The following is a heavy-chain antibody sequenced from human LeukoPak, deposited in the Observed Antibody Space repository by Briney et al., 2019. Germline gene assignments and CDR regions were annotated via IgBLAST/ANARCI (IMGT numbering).Heavy chain of an antibody. CDR1: RFTFSSYG. D-gene: IGHD1-26*01. J-gene: IGHJ4*02. V-gene: IGHV3-23*01. Sequence: PGGSLTLSCAASRFTFSSYGMSWVRQAPGRGLQWVAGISGSGGTTYYADSVRGRLIISRDNSKNTLYLQMSSLSAEDTAIYYCVKERVYSATGVFDFWGQGTLVTVSS. CDR2: ISGSGGTT. CDR3: VKERVYSATGVFDF.